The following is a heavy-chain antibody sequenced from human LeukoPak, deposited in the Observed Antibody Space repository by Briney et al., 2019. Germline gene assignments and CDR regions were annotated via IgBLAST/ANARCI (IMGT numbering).Heavy chain of an antibody. CDR1: GFTVNNAW. V-gene: IGHV3-15*01. J-gene: IGHJ4*02. CDR3: AKHYSSGWYYFDY. D-gene: IGHD6-19*01. CDR2: IKSKTDGGTT. Sequence: GGSLRLSCAASGFTVNNAWMSWVRQAPGKGLEWVGRIKSKTDGGTTDYAALVKGRFTISRDDSKNMLYLQMNSLKTEDTAVYYCAKHYSSGWYYFDYWGQGTLVTVSS.